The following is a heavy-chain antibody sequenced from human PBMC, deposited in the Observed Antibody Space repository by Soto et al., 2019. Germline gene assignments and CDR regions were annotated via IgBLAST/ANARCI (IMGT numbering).Heavy chain of an antibody. Sequence: PSETLSLTCAISGDSINSSHSWTWVRQPPGKGLEWIGEAHHGGTNSNPSLKTRVTILLDKSKNQFSLKLNSVTAADTAIYYCARERVSRFGDLLPLGLDVWGQGTMVTVSS. CDR1: GDSINSSHS. D-gene: IGHD3-10*01. V-gene: IGHV4-4*02. CDR3: ARERVSRFGDLLPLGLDV. J-gene: IGHJ6*02. CDR2: AHHGGT.